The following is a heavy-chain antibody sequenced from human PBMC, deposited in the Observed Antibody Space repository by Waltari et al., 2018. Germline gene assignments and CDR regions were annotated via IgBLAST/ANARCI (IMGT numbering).Heavy chain of an antibody. V-gene: IGHV1-18*01. Sequence: QVQLVQSGSEVKRPGASVRVSCKASGFSLSSYSVTWMRQAPGQRLEWMGWISVYNGDTKYAENFQDRVTLTTDTSTNTVYMELRSLRSDDTAVYYCATDPHGFWNGYWLDPWGQGTLVTVSS. CDR1: GFSLSSYS. CDR3: ATDPHGFWNGYWLDP. D-gene: IGHD3-3*01. J-gene: IGHJ5*02. CDR2: ISVYNGDT.